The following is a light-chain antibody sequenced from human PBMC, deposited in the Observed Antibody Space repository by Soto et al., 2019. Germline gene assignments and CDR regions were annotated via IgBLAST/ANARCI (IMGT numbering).Light chain of an antibody. CDR1: QSVSSNY. CDR2: VAS. CDR3: QHYGRSAYT. V-gene: IGKV3-20*01. Sequence: EIVLTQSPGTLSLSPGERATLSCRASQSVSSNYLAWYQQKPGQAPRLLIYVASSRATGIPDRFSGSGSRTDFTPPISRLEPEDSAVYYCQHYGRSAYTFGQGTTLEIK. J-gene: IGKJ2*01.